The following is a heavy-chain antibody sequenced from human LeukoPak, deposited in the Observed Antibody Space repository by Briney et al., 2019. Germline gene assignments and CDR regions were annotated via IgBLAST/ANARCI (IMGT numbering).Heavy chain of an antibody. Sequence: SVKVSCKASGGTFDSYAISWVRQAPGQGLEWMGRIIPLLDIVNYAQNFQGRVTITADKSTSTAYMELSSLRSDDTAVYYCASPEGRYFDWLLWTYWGQGTLVTVSS. CDR2: IIPLLDIV. D-gene: IGHD3-9*01. CDR3: ASPEGRYFDWLLWTY. J-gene: IGHJ4*02. V-gene: IGHV1-69*04. CDR1: GGTFDSYA.